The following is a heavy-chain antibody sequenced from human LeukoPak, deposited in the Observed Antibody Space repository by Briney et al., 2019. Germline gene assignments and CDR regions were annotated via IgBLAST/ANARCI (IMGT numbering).Heavy chain of an antibody. D-gene: IGHD3-22*01. CDR1: GFTFSGYY. Sequence: GGSLRLSCAASGFTFSGYYMNWIRQAPGKGLEWVSYISRSGSTIYYADSVKGRFTISRDNAKNSLYLQMNSLRAEDTAVYYCAKDPGWLVVGAFDIWGQGTMVTVST. CDR2: ISRSGSTI. J-gene: IGHJ3*02. V-gene: IGHV3-11*01. CDR3: AKDPGWLVVGAFDI.